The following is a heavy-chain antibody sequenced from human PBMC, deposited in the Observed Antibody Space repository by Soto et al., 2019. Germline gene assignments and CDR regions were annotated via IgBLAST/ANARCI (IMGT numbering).Heavy chain of an antibody. CDR1: GYTFTSYA. J-gene: IGHJ6*03. D-gene: IGHD3-3*01. Sequence: ASVKVSCKASGYTFTSYAMHWVRQAPGQRLEWMGWINAGNGNTKYSQKFQGRVTITRDTSASTAYMELSSLRSEDTAVYYCARDPNVLRFLEWPYCPRYYYMDVWGKGSTVTVSS. CDR3: ARDPNVLRFLEWPYCPRYYYMDV. V-gene: IGHV1-3*01. CDR2: INAGNGNT.